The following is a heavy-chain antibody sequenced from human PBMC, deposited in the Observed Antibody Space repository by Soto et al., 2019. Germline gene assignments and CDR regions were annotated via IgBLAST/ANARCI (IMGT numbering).Heavy chain of an antibody. D-gene: IGHD6-19*01. V-gene: IGHV1-2*02. CDR2: INPNSGGT. CDR1: GYTFTGYY. J-gene: IGHJ5*02. CDR3: ARAYSSGWSYNWFDP. Sequence: QVQLVQSGAEVKKPGASVKVSCKASGYTFTGYYMHWVRQAPGQGLEWMGWINPNSGGTNYAQKFQGRVTMTRATSISTAYMELSRLRSDDTAVYYCARAYSSGWSYNWFDPWGQGTLVTVSS.